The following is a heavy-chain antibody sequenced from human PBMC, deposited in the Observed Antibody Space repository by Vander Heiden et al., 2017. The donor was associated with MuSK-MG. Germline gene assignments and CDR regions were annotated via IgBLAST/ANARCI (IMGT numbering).Heavy chain of an antibody. CDR1: GYTFTSYD. CDR2: MNPNSGNT. J-gene: IGHJ5*02. V-gene: IGHV1-8*02. D-gene: IGHD2-2*01. Sequence: QVQLVQSGAEVKKPGASVKVSCKASGYTFTSYDLNWVRQDTGQGLEWVGWMNPNSGNTGYAQKFQGRVTMTWNTSRSTAYMELSSLRSEDTAVYYCARPLLGYCSSSSCPFDPWGQGTLVTVSS. CDR3: ARPLLGYCSSSSCPFDP.